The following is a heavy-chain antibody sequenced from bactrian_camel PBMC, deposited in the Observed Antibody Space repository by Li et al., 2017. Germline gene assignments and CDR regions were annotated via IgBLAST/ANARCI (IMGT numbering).Heavy chain of an antibody. D-gene: IGHD1*01. J-gene: IGHJ4*01. Sequence: HVQLVESGGGLVQPGGSLRLSCVASGVSFSSRWMSWVRQAPGKGLEWVSIIGPDGSELYADSVKGQFTISGDNAKNTLYLQLNSLKTEDTAMYYCTKDYVEGLGIDYWGQGTQVTVS. V-gene: IGHV3S6*01. CDR3: TKDYVEGLGIDY. CDR1: GVSFSSRW. CDR2: IGPDGSE.